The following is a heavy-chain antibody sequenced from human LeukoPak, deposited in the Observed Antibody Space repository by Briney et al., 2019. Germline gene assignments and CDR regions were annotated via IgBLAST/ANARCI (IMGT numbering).Heavy chain of an antibody. Sequence: GGSLRLSCAASGFTFSSYAMHWVRQAPGKGLEWVAVISYDGSNKYYADSVKGRFTISRDNSKNTLYLQMNSLRAEDTALYHCARNNGMDVWGQGTTVIVSS. CDR1: GFTFSSYA. V-gene: IGHV3-30-3*01. J-gene: IGHJ6*02. CDR3: ARNNGMDV. CDR2: ISYDGSNK.